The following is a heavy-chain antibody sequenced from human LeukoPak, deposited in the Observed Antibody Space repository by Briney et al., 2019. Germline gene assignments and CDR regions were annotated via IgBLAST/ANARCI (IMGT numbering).Heavy chain of an antibody. J-gene: IGHJ4*02. Sequence: ASVKVSCKASGGTFSSYAISWERQAPGQGLEWMGGIIPIFGTANYAQKFQGRVTITADESTSTAYMELSSLRSEDTAVYYCARTYYDYVWGSYRYLDYWGQGTLVTVSS. CDR2: IIPIFGTA. CDR3: ARTYYDYVWGSYRYLDY. CDR1: GGTFSSYA. V-gene: IGHV1-69*13. D-gene: IGHD3-16*02.